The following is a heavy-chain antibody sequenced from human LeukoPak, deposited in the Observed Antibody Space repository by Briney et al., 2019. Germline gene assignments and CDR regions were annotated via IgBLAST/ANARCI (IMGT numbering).Heavy chain of an antibody. D-gene: IGHD3-22*01. CDR3: ARDLNYYDSSGYLSPFDY. CDR1: GFTFSSYS. Sequence: PGGSLRLSCAASGFTFSSYSMNWVRQAPGKGLEWVSSISSSSSYIYYADSVKGRFTISRDNAKNSLYLQMNSLRAEDTAVYYCARDLNYYDSSGYLSPFDYWGQGTLATVSS. CDR2: ISSSSSYI. J-gene: IGHJ4*02. V-gene: IGHV3-21*01.